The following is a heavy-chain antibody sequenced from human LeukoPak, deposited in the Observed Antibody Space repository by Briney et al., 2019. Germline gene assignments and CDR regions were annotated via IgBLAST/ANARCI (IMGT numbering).Heavy chain of an antibody. CDR2: ISYDGSNK. D-gene: IGHD3-9*01. CDR1: GFTFSSYA. V-gene: IGHV3-30*04. Sequence: GGSLRLSCAASGFTFSSYAMHWVRQAPGKGLEWVAVISYDGSNKYYADSVKGRFTISRDNSKNTLYLQMNSLRAEDTAVYYCARDYSLGDILTGLTTDYWGQGTLVTVSS. J-gene: IGHJ4*02. CDR3: ARDYSLGDILTGLTTDY.